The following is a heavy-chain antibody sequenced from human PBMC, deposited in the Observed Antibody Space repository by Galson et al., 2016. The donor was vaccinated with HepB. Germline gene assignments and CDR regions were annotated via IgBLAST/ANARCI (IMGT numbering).Heavy chain of an antibody. D-gene: IGHD4-23*01. CDR1: GYSFTSHS. CDR3: ARVRFGGWYFDL. CDR2: INPSGGST. J-gene: IGHJ2*01. Sequence: SVKVSCKASGYSFTSHSLHWVRQAPGQGLEWVGIINPSGGSTNYAQKFQGRVTMTRDTSTSTVYMEMNSLKSDDTAVYYCARVRFGGWYFDLWGRGTLVTVSS. V-gene: IGHV1-46*03.